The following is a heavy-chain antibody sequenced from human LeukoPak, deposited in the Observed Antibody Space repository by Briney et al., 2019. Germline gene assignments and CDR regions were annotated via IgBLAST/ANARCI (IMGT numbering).Heavy chain of an antibody. D-gene: IGHD6-13*01. CDR3: AKQQVARYYGMDV. J-gene: IGHJ6*02. CDR1: RFTFSSYS. V-gene: IGHV3-30*18. CDR2: ISHDGINK. Sequence: SLTISSAASRFTFSSYSIPRLRPAPRKGLQRVAIISHDGINKYYADSVKGRFTISRDNSKNTLYLQMNSLRPEDTAMYYCAKQQVARYYGMDVWGQGTTVTVSS.